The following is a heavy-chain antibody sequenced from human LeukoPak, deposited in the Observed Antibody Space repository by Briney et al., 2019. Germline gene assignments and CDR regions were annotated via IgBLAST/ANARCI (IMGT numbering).Heavy chain of an antibody. V-gene: IGHV4-39*07. CDR2: IYYSGST. CDR3: ARDYYGSGIGLDY. D-gene: IGHD3-10*01. Sequence: SETLSLTCTVSGGSISSSSYYWGWLRQPPGRGLEWIGSIYYSGSTNYNPSLKSRVTISVDTSKNQFSLKLSSVTAADTAVYYCARDYYGSGIGLDYWGQGTLVTVSS. CDR1: GGSISSSSYY. J-gene: IGHJ4*02.